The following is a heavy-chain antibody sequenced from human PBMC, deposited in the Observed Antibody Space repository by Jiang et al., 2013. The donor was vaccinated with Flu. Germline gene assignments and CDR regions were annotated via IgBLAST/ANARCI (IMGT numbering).Heavy chain of an antibody. Sequence: SGAEVKKPGSSVKVSCKASGDTFSSHSISWVRQAPGQGLKWVGRVIPMIGITTYTENLQGRVTITADKSTSTAHLELNNLTSEDTAVYYCARGGNGGYPGYFDSVGP. D-gene: IGHD3-22*01. CDR2: VIPMIGIT. CDR1: GDTFSSHS. V-gene: IGHV1-69*04. CDR3: ARGGNGGYPGYFDS. J-gene: IGHJ4*01.